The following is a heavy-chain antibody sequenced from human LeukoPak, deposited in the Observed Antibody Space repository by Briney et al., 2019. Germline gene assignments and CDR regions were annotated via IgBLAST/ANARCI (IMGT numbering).Heavy chain of an antibody. V-gene: IGHV6-1*01. CDR2: TYYKSKWYN. CDR1: GDSFSSNSVT. D-gene: IGHD3/OR15-3a*01. Sequence: SQTLSLTCAISGDSFSSNSVTWNWIRQSPSRGLEWLGRTYYKSKWYNDYAVYAKSRITITPDTSKNQFSLQLNSVTPEDTAVYYCARVSSPWTPRDAFDIWGQGTMVTVSS. J-gene: IGHJ3*02. CDR3: ARVSSPWTPRDAFDI.